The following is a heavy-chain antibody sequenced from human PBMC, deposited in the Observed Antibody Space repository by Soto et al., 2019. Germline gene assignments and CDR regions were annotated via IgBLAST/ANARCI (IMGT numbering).Heavy chain of an antibody. CDR2: ISYDGSNK. CDR1: GFTFSSYG. CDR3: AKGKLRFLEWLLSLFDY. J-gene: IGHJ4*02. Sequence: GGSLRLSCAASGFTFSSYGMHWVRQAPGKGLEWVAVISYDGSNKYYADSVKGRFTISRDNSKNTLYLQMNSLRAEDTAVYYCAKGKLRFLEWLLSLFDYWGQGTLVTVSS. V-gene: IGHV3-30*18. D-gene: IGHD3-3*01.